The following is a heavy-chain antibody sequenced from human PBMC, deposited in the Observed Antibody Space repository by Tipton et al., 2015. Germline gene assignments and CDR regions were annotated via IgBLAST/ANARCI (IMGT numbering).Heavy chain of an antibody. J-gene: IGHJ4*02. CDR3: AREAYSSSGLIFDY. D-gene: IGHD6-6*01. V-gene: IGHV4-38-2*02. CDR1: AYSISSDYY. CDR2: ISHSGST. Sequence: GLVKPSETLSLTCAVSAYSISSDYYWGWIRQPPGKGLEWIGSISHSGSTYYNPSLKSRVTMSRDTSKNQFSLKLTSVTAADTAVYYCAREAYSSSGLIFDYWGQGTLVTVSS.